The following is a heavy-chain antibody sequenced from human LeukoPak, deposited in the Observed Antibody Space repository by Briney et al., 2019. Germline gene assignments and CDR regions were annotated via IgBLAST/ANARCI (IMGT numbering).Heavy chain of an antibody. CDR3: AGAYSYGSSFDY. CDR1: GYSFTTYG. D-gene: IGHD5-18*01. J-gene: IGHJ4*02. V-gene: IGHV1-18*01. Sequence: ASVKVSCKASGYSFTTYGMSWVRQAPGQGFEWMGWISAYNGKTYYAQKFQGTVTMTTDTSTSTAYMELRSLRSDDTAVYYCAGAYSYGSSFDYWGQGTLVTVSS. CDR2: ISAYNGKT.